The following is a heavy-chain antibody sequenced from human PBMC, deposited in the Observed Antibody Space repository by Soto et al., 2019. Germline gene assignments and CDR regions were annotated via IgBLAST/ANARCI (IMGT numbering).Heavy chain of an antibody. V-gene: IGHV2-5*01. CDR2: IYWNDDD. J-gene: IGHJ4*02. Sequence: QITLKESGPTLVKPTQPLTLTCTFSGFSLTTSGVGVGWIRQTPGKALEWLALIYWNDDDRYSPSLKNRLTITKDTPKNQVVLTMTDVDPADTGTYYCAHRQYGDYSYWGQGTLVTVSS. CDR1: GFSLTTSGVG. D-gene: IGHD4-17*01. CDR3: AHRQYGDYSY.